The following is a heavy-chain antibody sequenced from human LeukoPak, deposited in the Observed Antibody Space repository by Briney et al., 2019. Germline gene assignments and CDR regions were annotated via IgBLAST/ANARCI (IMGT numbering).Heavy chain of an antibody. V-gene: IGHV1-8*03. CDR2: MNPNSGNT. D-gene: IGHD3-16*01. CDR3: ARWSTFGGAAADY. CDR1: GYTFTSYD. J-gene: IGHJ4*02. Sequence: SVKVSCKASGYTFTSYDINWVRQATGQGLEWMGWMNPNSGNTGYAQKFQGRVTITRNTSISTAYMELSSLRSEDTAVYYCARWSTFGGAAADYWGQGTLVTVSS.